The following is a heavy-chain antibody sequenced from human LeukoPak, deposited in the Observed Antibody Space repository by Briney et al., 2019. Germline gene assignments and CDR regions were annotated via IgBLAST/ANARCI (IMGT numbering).Heavy chain of an antibody. CDR1: GGTFSSYA. Sequence: SVKVSCKASGGTFSSYAISWVRQAPGQGLEWMGRIIPILGIADYAQKFQGRVTITADKSTSTAYMELSSLRSEDTAVYYCARAGYCSSTSCYYYFDYWGQGTLVTVSS. J-gene: IGHJ4*02. CDR2: IIPILGIA. V-gene: IGHV1-69*04. CDR3: ARAGYCSSTSCYYYFDY. D-gene: IGHD2-2*01.